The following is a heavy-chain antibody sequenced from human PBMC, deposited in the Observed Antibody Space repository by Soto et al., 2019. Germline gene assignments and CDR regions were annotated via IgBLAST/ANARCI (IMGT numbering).Heavy chain of an antibody. CDR2: IYWDDDR. Sequence: QIALKESGPTLVKPTQTLTLTCSCSGFSLSTRGVGVGWIRQPPGKALEWLALIYWDDDRRYSPSLKSRLTITKDTSINQVVLTMTNMDPVDTATYYCARSLWFGELLWGQGTLVTVSS. V-gene: IGHV2-5*02. CDR1: GFSLSTRGVG. CDR3: ARSLWFGELL. J-gene: IGHJ4*02. D-gene: IGHD3-10*01.